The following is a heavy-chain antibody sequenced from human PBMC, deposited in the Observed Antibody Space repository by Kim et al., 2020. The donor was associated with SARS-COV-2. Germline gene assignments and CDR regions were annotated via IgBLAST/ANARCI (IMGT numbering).Heavy chain of an antibody. CDR3: ARDPPVDYYGSGSLLFYYYGMDV. CDR2: INPNSGGT. J-gene: IGHJ6*02. CDR1: GYTFTGYY. Sequence: ASVKVSCKASGYTFTGYYMHWVRQAPGQGLEWMGWINPNSGGTNYAQKFQGRVTMTRDTSISTAYMELSRLRSDYTAVYYCARDPPVDYYGSGSLLFYYYGMDVWGQGTTVTVSS. D-gene: IGHD3-10*01. V-gene: IGHV1-2*02.